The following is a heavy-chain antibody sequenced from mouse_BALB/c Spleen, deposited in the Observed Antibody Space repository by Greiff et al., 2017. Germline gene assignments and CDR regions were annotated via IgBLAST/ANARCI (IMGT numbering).Heavy chain of an antibody. CDR3: TREGNYYGSTPFAY. CDR1: GFTFSSYT. V-gene: IGHV5-6-4*01. J-gene: IGHJ3*01. D-gene: IGHD1-1*01. Sequence: EVQGVESGGGLVKPGGSLKLSCAASGFTFSSYTMSWVRQTPEKRLEWVATISSGGSYTYYPDSVKGRFTISRDNAKNTLYLQMSSLKSEDTAMYYCTREGNYYGSTPFAYWGQGTLVTVSA. CDR2: ISSGGSYT.